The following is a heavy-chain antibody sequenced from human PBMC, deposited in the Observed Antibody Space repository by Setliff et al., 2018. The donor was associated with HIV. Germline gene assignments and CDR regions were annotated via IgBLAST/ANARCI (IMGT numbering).Heavy chain of an antibody. J-gene: IGHJ4*02. CDR3: ARAGPLMITFGGPPDY. D-gene: IGHD3-16*01. CDR1: GFAFNTYS. Sequence: PGGSLRLSCAASGFAFNTYSMNWIRQAPGKGLEWVSSISSDSNYIYYADSVRGRFTISRDNAKNSLYLQMNSLRAEDTALYYCARAGPLMITFGGPPDYWGQGTLVTVSS. V-gene: IGHV3-21*01. CDR2: ISSDSNYI.